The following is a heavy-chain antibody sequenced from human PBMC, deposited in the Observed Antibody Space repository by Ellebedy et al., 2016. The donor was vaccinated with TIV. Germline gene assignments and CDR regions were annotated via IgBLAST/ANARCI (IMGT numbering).Heavy chain of an antibody. D-gene: IGHD1-1*01. CDR1: GINFSRYG. CDR2: VSDNYDTT. Sequence: GESLKISXAGSGINFSRYGMNWVRQAPGQGLEWLAYVSDNYDTTHYANSVRDRFTISRDNAKASVYLQINNLGTEDTALYFCARDRIGDNWYTTFDCWGQGTLVSVSS. J-gene: IGHJ4*02. CDR3: ARDRIGDNWYTTFDC. V-gene: IGHV3-48*04.